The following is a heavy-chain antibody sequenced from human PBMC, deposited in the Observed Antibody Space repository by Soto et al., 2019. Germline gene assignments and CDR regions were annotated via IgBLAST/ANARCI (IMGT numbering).Heavy chain of an antibody. CDR2: VYSTGGT. V-gene: IGHV4-59*08. Sequence: QVQLQQSSPGLVKPSETQSLTCSVSSGPSSSHNWGWIRQPPGRGLEWIGYVYSTGGTSYNPSLKSRVTISADTSTNHISLTLTSVTSADTAVYYCVRQGIGNLHGLVDVWGQGTTVRVSS. J-gene: IGHJ6*02. D-gene: IGHD1-1*01. CDR3: VRQGIGNLHGLVDV. CDR1: SGPSSSHN.